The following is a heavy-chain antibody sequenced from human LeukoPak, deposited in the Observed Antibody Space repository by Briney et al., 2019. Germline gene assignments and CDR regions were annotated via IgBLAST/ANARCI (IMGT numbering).Heavy chain of an antibody. CDR1: GFTLSSYAM. D-gene: IGHD5-12*01. Sequence: PGGSLRLSCVASGFTLSSYAMSWVRQPPGKGLEWIGEIYHSGSTNFNPSLKSRVTISVDTSKNQFSLKLSSVTAADTAVYYCARGGGGYDFPSIDYWGQGTLVTVSS. CDR3: ARGGGGYDFPSIDY. J-gene: IGHJ4*02. CDR2: IYHSGST. V-gene: IGHV4-4*02.